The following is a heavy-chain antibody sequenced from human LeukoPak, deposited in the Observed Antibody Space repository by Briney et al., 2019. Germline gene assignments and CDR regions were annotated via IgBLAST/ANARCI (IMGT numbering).Heavy chain of an antibody. CDR1: GFTFSSYG. D-gene: IGHD6-6*01. V-gene: IGHV3-30*18. Sequence: GRSLRLSCAASGFTFSSYGMHWVRQAPGKGLEWVAVISYDGGNKYYADSVKGRFTISRDNSKNTLYLQMNSLRAEDTAVYYCAKDRAARRASSLDYWGQGTLVTVSS. J-gene: IGHJ4*02. CDR2: ISYDGGNK. CDR3: AKDRAARRASSLDY.